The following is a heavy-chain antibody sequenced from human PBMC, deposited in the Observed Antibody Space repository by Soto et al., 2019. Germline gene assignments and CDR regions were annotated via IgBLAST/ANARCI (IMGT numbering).Heavy chain of an antibody. V-gene: IGHV1-69*13. CDR3: ARARAARPPWIDV. CDR2: IIPIFGTA. J-gene: IGHJ6*02. D-gene: IGHD6-6*01. Sequence: SVKVSCKAPGGTFSSYAISWVRQAPGQGLEWMGGIIPIFGTANYAQKFQGRVTITADESTSTAYMELSSLRSEDTAVYYCARARAARPPWIDVWGQGTTVTVSS. CDR1: GGTFSSYA.